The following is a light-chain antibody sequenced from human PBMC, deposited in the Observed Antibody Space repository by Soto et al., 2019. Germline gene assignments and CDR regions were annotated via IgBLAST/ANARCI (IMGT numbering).Light chain of an antibody. CDR3: YQYEQTPPWT. CDR2: GAS. J-gene: IGKJ1*01. V-gene: IGKV3-15*01. CDR1: QSVSSN. Sequence: EIGMTQSPATLSVSPGERATLSCRAIQSVSSNLAWYQQKPGQAPRLLIYGASTRATGIPARFSGSGSGTDFTLTISSLQAEDVAVYFCYQYEQTPPWTFGRGTKVDI.